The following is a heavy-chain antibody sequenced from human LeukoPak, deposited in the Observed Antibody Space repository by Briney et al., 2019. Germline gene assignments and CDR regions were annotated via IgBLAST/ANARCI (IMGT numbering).Heavy chain of an antibody. CDR1: GFTFSSYW. D-gene: IGHD5-18*01. CDR3: ARDRWGTRIQLWSEEYYFDY. V-gene: IGHV3-7*01. CDR2: IKQDGSEK. J-gene: IGHJ4*02. Sequence: GGSLRLSCAASGFTFSSYWISWGRQAPGKGLEWVANIKQDGSEKYYVDSVKGRCTISRDNAKNSLYLQMNSLRAEYTAVYYCARDRWGTRIQLWSEEYYFDYWGQGTLVTVSS.